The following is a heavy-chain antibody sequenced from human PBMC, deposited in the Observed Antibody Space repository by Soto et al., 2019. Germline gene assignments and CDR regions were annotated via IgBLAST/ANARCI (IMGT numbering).Heavy chain of an antibody. D-gene: IGHD1-7*01. V-gene: IGHV4-34*01. CDR2: INHRGSS. Sequence: QVQLQQWGAGLLKPSETLSLTCAVNGGSLSGYYWSWIRRSPGKGLEWIGEINHRGSSDYNPSLKSRVTISIDASKNHVTLELTSVTAADTAVYYCARSDNRNSLYGVDVWGQGTAVTVSS. J-gene: IGHJ6*02. CDR3: ARSDNRNSLYGVDV. CDR1: GGSLSGYY.